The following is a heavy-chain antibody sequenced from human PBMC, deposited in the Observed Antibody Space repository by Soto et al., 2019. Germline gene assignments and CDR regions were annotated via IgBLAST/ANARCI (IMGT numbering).Heavy chain of an antibody. Sequence: GSLRLSCAASGFTFTRYSRNWGLQGPGKGLEWVSSISSTTNYIYYGDSMKGRFTISRDNAKNSLYLEMNSLRAEDTAVYYCARESEDLTSNFDYWGQGTLVTVSS. CDR1: GFTFTRYS. CDR3: ARESEDLTSNFDY. J-gene: IGHJ4*02. CDR2: ISSTTNYI. V-gene: IGHV3-21*06.